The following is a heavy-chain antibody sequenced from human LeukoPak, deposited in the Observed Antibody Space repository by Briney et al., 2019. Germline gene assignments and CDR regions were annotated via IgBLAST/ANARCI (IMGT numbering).Heavy chain of an antibody. CDR3: ARDRGYSNFDY. CDR1: GFTFSKYW. CDR2: MKEDGGEI. V-gene: IGHV3-7*01. D-gene: IGHD4-11*01. J-gene: IGHJ4*02. Sequence: GGSLRLSCAASGFTFSKYWMSWVRQAPGKGLEWVANMKEDGGEINYVDSVRGRFTISRDNAQDFLVLQMESLRVEDTAVYYCARDRGYSNFDYWGQGTLVTVSS.